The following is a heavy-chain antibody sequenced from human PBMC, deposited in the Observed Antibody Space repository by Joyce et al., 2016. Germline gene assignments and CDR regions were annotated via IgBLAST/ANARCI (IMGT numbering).Heavy chain of an antibody. V-gene: IGHV3-33*01. CDR1: GFTFSSYA. CDR2: MWDDGSNI. Sequence: QVQLVESGGDVVQPGRSLRLSCAASGFTFSSYAMHWVRQAPGKGLEWVAVMWDDGSNIYYADSVKGRFTISRDNSKNTLYLQMNSLRAEDTAVYYCARDCFDSSDYYAFDIWGQGTMVTVSS. D-gene: IGHD3-22*01. CDR3: ARDCFDSSDYYAFDI. J-gene: IGHJ3*02.